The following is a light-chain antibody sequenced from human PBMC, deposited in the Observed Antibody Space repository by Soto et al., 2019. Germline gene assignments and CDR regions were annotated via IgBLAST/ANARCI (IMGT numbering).Light chain of an antibody. CDR3: QQYNIYSRT. CDR2: KES. CDR1: QSISSW. Sequence: DIQMTQYPSTLSASVGDRVTITCRASQSISSWLAWYQQRPGKAPKLLIYKESSLESGVPSRFSGSGSGTEFTLTISSLQPDDFATYYCQQYNIYSRTFGQGTKVEIK. J-gene: IGKJ1*01. V-gene: IGKV1-5*03.